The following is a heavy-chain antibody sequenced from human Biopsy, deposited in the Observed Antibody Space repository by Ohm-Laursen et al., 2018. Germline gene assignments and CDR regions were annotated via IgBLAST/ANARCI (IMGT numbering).Heavy chain of an antibody. CDR1: GGSFSGYY. Sequence: SDTLSLTCAVYGGSFSGYYWSWIRQPPGKGLEWIGEINHRGSTNYNPSLKSRVTISVDTSKNQFSLKLRSVTAADTAVYYCARAYPPPGRRLVVVAGDFDCWGQGTRVTVSS. J-gene: IGHJ4*02. CDR2: INHRGST. CDR3: ARAYPPPGRRLVVVAGDFDC. V-gene: IGHV4-34*01. D-gene: IGHD2-15*01.